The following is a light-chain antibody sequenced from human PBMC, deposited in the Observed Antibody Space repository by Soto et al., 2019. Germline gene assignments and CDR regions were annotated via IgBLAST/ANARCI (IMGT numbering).Light chain of an antibody. J-gene: IGLJ2*01. Sequence: QAVLTQPPSVSAAPGQNVTISCSGSGSNIGNHYVSWYQQVPGTAPKLLIYDNDKRPSGIPDRFSGSKSGTSATLGITGLQTGDEADYYCGTWDSSLITGHFGGGTKLTVL. CDR1: GSNIGNHY. CDR2: DND. CDR3: GTWDSSLITGH. V-gene: IGLV1-51*01.